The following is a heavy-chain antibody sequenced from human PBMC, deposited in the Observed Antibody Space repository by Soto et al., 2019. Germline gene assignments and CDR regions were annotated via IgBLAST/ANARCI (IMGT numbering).Heavy chain of an antibody. CDR1: GFTFSSYA. Sequence: EAQLLESGGGFVQPGGSLRLSCAASGFTFSSYAMAWVRQAPGKGLEWVSGITYIGGATFYADSVKGRFTISRDSVRNTLYLQMNRLRVEDTAVYYCAKVSSLYGDYVPSSGLDDFWGQGTLVTVSS. V-gene: IGHV3-23*01. CDR3: AKVSSLYGDYVPSSGLDDF. J-gene: IGHJ4*02. CDR2: ITYIGGAT. D-gene: IGHD4-17*01.